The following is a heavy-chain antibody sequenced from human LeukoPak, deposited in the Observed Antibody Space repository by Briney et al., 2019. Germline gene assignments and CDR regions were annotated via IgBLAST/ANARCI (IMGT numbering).Heavy chain of an antibody. J-gene: IGHJ4*02. Sequence: SETLSLTCTVSGGSISSYYWSWIRRPPGKGLEWIGYIYYSGNTNDNPSLKSRVTISIDTSKNQFSLKMSSVTAADTAVYYCARVGSGCFDYWGQGTLVTVSS. D-gene: IGHD6-19*01. CDR1: GGSISSYY. V-gene: IGHV4-59*01. CDR2: IYYSGNT. CDR3: ARVGSGCFDY.